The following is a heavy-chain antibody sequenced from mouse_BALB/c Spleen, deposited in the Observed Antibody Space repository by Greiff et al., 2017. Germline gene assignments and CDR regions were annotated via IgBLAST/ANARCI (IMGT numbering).Heavy chain of an antibody. J-gene: IGHJ4*01. D-gene: IGHD2-4*01. CDR1: GFNITDTY. CDR2: IDPANGNT. V-gene: IGHV14-3*02. CDR3: ASRSTRITTTSGDYCAMDD. Sequence: EVKLVESGAELVKPGASVKLSCTASGFNITDTYMHWVKQRPEQGLEWIGRIDPANGNTKYDPKFQGKATITADTSSNTAYLQLSSLTSEDTAVYYCASRSTRITTTSGDYCAMDDWGQGTSVTVSS.